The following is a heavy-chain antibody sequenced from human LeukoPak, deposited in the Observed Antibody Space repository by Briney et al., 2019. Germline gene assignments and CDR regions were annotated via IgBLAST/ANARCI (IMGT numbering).Heavy chain of an antibody. Sequence: SVKVSCKASGGSFRSYAISWVRQDPGQGLEWMGEIITMFGTTNYAQKFQGRVTVTADESTRTAYMELSSLRSEDTAVYYCARGVVVVAALVQYYYYGMDVWGQGTTVTVSS. D-gene: IGHD2-15*01. J-gene: IGHJ6*02. CDR2: IITMFGTT. CDR3: ARGVVVVAALVQYYYYGMDV. CDR1: GGSFRSYA. V-gene: IGHV1-69*13.